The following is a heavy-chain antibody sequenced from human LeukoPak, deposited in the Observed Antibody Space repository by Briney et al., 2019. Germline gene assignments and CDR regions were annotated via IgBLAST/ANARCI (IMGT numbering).Heavy chain of an antibody. CDR2: IYYSGST. CDR3: ARGFYYYYYMGV. J-gene: IGHJ6*03. Sequence: SETLSLTCTVSGGSISSYYWSWIRQPPGKGLEWIGYIYYSGSTNYNPSLKSRVTISVDTSKNQFSLKLSSVTAADTAVYYCARGFYYYYYMGVWGKGTTVTVSS. V-gene: IGHV4-59*01. CDR1: GGSISSYY.